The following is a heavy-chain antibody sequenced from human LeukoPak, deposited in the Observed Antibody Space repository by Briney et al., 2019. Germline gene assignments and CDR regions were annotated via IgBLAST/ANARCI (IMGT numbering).Heavy chain of an antibody. J-gene: IGHJ5*02. CDR3: ARVLSWFDP. CDR2: ISSSSSYT. V-gene: IGHV3-11*06. Sequence: GGSLRPSCAASGFTFSDYYMSWIRQAPGKGLEWVSYISSSSSYTNYADSVKGRFTISRDNAKNSLYLQMNSLRAEDTAVYYCARVLSWFDPWGQGTLVTVSS. CDR1: GFTFSDYY.